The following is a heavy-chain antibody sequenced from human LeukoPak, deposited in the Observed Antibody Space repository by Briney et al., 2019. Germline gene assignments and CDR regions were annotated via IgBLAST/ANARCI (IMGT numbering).Heavy chain of an antibody. CDR2: ISGSGGST. J-gene: IGHJ3*02. CDR1: GFTFSSYA. D-gene: IGHD2-21*02. V-gene: IGHV3-23*01. Sequence: GGSLRLSCAASGFTFSSYAMSWVRQAPGKGLEWVSAISGSGGSTYYEDSVKGRFTISRDNSKNTLDLQMNSLRAEDTAVYYCAKDRCGGDCYNRVDAFDIWGQGTMVTVSS. CDR3: AKDRCGGDCYNRVDAFDI.